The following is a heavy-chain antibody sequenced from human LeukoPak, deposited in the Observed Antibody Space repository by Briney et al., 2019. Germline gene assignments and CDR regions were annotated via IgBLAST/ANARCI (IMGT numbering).Heavy chain of an antibody. D-gene: IGHD3-22*01. CDR1: GGTFSSYA. Sequence: ASVKVSCKASGGTFSSYAISWVRQAPGQGLEWMGRIIPILGIANYAQKFQGRVTITADKSTSTAYMELSSLRSEDTAVYYCVETPYYYDSSGFQTYYYFDYWGQGTLVTVSS. J-gene: IGHJ4*02. CDR2: IIPILGIA. V-gene: IGHV1-69*04. CDR3: VETPYYYDSSGFQTYYYFDY.